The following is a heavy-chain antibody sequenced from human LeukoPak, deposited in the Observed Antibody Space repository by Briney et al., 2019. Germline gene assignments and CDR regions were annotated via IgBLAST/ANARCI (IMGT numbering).Heavy chain of an antibody. CDR3: ANLYDFWTGDY. CDR2: ISGSGGST. CDR1: GFTFSSYA. Sequence: GGSLRLSCAASGFTFSSYAMSWARQAPGKGLEWVSAISGSGGSTYYADSVKGRSTISRDNSKNTLYLQMNSLRAEDTAVYYCANLYDFWTGDYWGQGTLVTISS. J-gene: IGHJ4*02. V-gene: IGHV3-23*01. D-gene: IGHD3-3*01.